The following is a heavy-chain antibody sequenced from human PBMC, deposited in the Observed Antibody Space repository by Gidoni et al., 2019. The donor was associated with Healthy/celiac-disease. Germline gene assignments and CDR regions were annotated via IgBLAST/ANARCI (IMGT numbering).Heavy chain of an antibody. CDR3: AADPYYYDSSGYSGVFDY. Sequence: QMQRVQSGPEVKKPGTSVKVSCKASGFTFTSSAMQWVRQARGQRLEWIGWIVVGSGNTNYAQKFQERVTITRDMSTSTAYMELSSLRSEDTAVYYCAADPYYYDSSGYSGVFDYWGQGTLVTVSS. J-gene: IGHJ4*02. V-gene: IGHV1-58*02. CDR1: GFTFTSSA. D-gene: IGHD3-22*01. CDR2: IVVGSGNT.